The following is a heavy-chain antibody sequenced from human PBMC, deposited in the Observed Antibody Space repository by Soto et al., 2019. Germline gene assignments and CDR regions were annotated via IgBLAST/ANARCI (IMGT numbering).Heavy chain of an antibody. Sequence: QVQLVQSGAEVKKPGSSVKVSCKASGGTFSSYAISWVRQAPGQGLEWMGGIIHIFGTANYAPKFQGRVTITADESTSTAYMELSSLRSEDTAVYYCARPGIAAAGKRGYYYGMDVWGQGTTVTVSS. CDR2: IIHIFGTA. D-gene: IGHD6-13*01. CDR3: ARPGIAAAGKRGYYYGMDV. CDR1: GGTFSSYA. V-gene: IGHV1-69*01. J-gene: IGHJ6*02.